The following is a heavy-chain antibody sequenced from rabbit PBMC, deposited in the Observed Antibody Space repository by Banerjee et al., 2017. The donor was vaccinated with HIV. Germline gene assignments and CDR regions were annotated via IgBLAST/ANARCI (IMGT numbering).Heavy chain of an antibody. CDR1: GFSFSSGPE. Sequence: QSLEESGGDLVKPGASLTLTRTASGFSFSSGPELRWVRQAPGKGLEWIACIYTGSGSTYYASWAKGRFTISKTSSTTVTLQMTSLTAADTATYFCVRFASSSGYLAYYFNLWGPGTLVTVS. J-gene: IGHJ4*01. CDR2: IYTGSGST. V-gene: IGHV1S40*01. CDR3: VRFASSSGYLAYYFNL. D-gene: IGHD1-1*01.